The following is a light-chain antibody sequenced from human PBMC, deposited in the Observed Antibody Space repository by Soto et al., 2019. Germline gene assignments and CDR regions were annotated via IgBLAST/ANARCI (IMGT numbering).Light chain of an antibody. V-gene: IGKV2-28*01. J-gene: IGKJ1*01. Sequence: DIVMTQSPLSLPVTPGEPASISCRSSQSLLHSNGYNYLDWYLQKPGQSPQLLIYLGSNRASGGPDRFRGSGSGTDFTLKISRVEAEDVGGYYCMQALQTRTFGQGTKVEIK. CDR3: MQALQTRT. CDR2: LGS. CDR1: QSLLHSNGYNY.